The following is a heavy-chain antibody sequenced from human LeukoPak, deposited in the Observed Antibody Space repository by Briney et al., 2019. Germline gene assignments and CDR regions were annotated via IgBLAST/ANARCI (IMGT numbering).Heavy chain of an antibody. CDR2: IKSKTDGGTT. D-gene: IGHD5-18*01. J-gene: IGHJ4*02. CDR3: LTDLGIQLVNN. Sequence: PGGSLRLSCAASGFTFSNAWMSWVRQAPGKGLEWVGRIKSKTDGGTTDYAAPVKGRFTISRDDSKNTLYLQMNSLTIEDTAVYYCLTDLGIQLVNNWGQGILVTVSS. V-gene: IGHV3-15*01. CDR1: GFTFSNAW.